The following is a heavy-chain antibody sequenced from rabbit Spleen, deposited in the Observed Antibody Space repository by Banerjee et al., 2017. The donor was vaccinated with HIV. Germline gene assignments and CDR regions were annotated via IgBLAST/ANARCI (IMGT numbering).Heavy chain of an antibody. J-gene: IGHJ6*01. CDR1: GFTLSSYYM. D-gene: IGHD7-1*01. V-gene: IGHV1S45*01. CDR2: IYISSGST. Sequence: QEQLKESGGGLVQPGGSLKLSCKASGFTLSSYYMNWVRQAPGKGLEWIGYIYISSGSTYYASWATGRFTISKTSSTTVTLQMTSLTVADTATYFCARDTGTSFSSYGMDLWGPGTLVTVS. CDR3: ARDTGTSFSSYGMDL.